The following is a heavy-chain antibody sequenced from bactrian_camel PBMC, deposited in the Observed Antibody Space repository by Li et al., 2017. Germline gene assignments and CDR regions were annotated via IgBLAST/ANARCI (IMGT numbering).Heavy chain of an antibody. D-gene: IGHD6*01. V-gene: IGHV3S40*01. CDR2: IATGSGNT. CDR1: GYTYNRNC. J-gene: IGHJ4*01. Sequence: DVQLVESGGGSVQAGGSLRLSCAASGYTYNRNCMAWFRQAPGKEREGVARIATGSGNTYYADSVKGRFTISQDNAKNTVYLQMNSLKPEDTAMYYCAVKTTPNSNCLWPHDFTYSGPGTQVTVS.